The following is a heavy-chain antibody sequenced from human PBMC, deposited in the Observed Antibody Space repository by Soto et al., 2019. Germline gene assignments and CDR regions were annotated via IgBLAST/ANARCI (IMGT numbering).Heavy chain of an antibody. CDR2: IYPGDSDT. Sequence: PGESLKISCNGSGYIFTSYWIAWGRQMPGKGLECMGIIYPGDSDTRYSPSFEGQVTISADKSINTAYLQWSSLKASDSAMYYCARPFDTSGWYDHWGQGTLVTVSS. CDR3: ARPFDTSGWYDH. J-gene: IGHJ5*02. V-gene: IGHV5-51*01. D-gene: IGHD6-19*01. CDR1: GYIFTSYW.